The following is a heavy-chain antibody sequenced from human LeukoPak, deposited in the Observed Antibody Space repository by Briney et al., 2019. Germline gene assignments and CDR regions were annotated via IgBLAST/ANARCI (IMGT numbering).Heavy chain of an antibody. V-gene: IGHV4-39*01. CDR3: ASSKPPAHNRIAVAGTDY. CDR1: GGSISSSSYY. J-gene: IGHJ4*02. CDR2: IYYSGST. Sequence: PSETLSLTCTVSGGSISSSSYYWGWIRQPPGKGLEWIGSIYYSGSTYYNPSLKSRVTISVDTSKNQFSLKLSSVTAADTAVYYCASSKPPAHNRIAVAGTDYWGQGTLVTVSS. D-gene: IGHD6-19*01.